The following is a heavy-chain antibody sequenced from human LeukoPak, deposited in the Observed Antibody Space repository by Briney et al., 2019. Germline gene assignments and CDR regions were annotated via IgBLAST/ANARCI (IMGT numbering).Heavy chain of an antibody. V-gene: IGHV3-33*06. CDR1: GLTFSNYG. J-gene: IGHJ4*02. D-gene: IGHD6-13*01. CDR2: IWYDGSYK. Sequence: GGSLRLSCVASGLTFSNYGMHWVRQAPGKGLDWVAVIWYDGSYKYYADSVKGRFTISRENPKSTLYLQMNSLRAEDTGIYYCAKVVQYTASTGTGLDYWGQGTLVTVSS. CDR3: AKVVQYTASTGTGLDY.